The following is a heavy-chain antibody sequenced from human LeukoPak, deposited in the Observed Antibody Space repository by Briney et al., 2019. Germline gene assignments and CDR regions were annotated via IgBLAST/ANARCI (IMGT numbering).Heavy chain of an antibody. D-gene: IGHD3-16*01. V-gene: IGHV3-30*18. Sequence: GRSLRLSCAASGFTFSSYGMHWVRQAPGKGLERVAVISYDGSNKYYADSVKGRFTISRDNSKNTLYLQMNSLRAEDTAVYYCAKATFEGGNNWFDPWGQGTLVTVSS. CDR3: AKATFEGGNNWFDP. J-gene: IGHJ5*02. CDR2: ISYDGSNK. CDR1: GFTFSSYG.